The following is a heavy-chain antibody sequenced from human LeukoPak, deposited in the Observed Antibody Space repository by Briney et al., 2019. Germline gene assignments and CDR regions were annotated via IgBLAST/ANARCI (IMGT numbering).Heavy chain of an antibody. J-gene: IGHJ3*02. Sequence: GRSLRLSCRVSRFSFSDYDMHWVRQAPGKGLEWVAVISSDGSRKHYGDSVKGRSTISRDNSESTLFLQMNSLRTDDTSVYFCAKYAYNWNAPDGYMWGQGTMVIVSS. V-gene: IGHV3-30*18. CDR1: RFSFSDYD. CDR3: AKYAYNWNAPDGYM. D-gene: IGHD1-1*01. CDR2: ISSDGSRK.